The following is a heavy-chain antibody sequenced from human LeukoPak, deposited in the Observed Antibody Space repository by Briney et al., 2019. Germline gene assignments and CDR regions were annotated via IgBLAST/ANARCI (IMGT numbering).Heavy chain of an antibody. CDR2: IIPILGIA. J-gene: IGHJ4*02. CDR1: GYTFTSYA. CDR3: ARSGFLEWFLDY. V-gene: IGHV1-69*04. D-gene: IGHD3-3*01. Sequence: GASVKVSCKASGYTFTSYAISWVRQAPGQGLEWMGRIIPILGIANYAQKFQGRVTITADKSTSTAYMELSSLRSEDTAVYYCARSGFLEWFLDYWGQGTLVTVSS.